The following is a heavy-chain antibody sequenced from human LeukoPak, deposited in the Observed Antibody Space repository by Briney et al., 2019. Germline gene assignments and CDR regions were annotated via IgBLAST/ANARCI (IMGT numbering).Heavy chain of an antibody. Sequence: GASVKVSCKASGYTFTSYYMHWVRQAPGKGLEWMGGFDPEDGETIYAQKFQGRVTMTEDTSTDTAYMELSSLRSEDTAVYYCATLLTAGEYYFDYWGQGTLVTVSS. CDR1: GYTFTSYY. CDR3: ATLLTAGEYYFDY. D-gene: IGHD6-19*01. V-gene: IGHV1-24*01. CDR2: FDPEDGET. J-gene: IGHJ4*02.